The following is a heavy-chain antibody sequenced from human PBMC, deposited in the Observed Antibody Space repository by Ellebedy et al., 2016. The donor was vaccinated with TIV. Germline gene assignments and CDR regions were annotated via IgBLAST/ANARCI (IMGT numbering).Heavy chain of an antibody. V-gene: IGHV3-48*04. CDR3: ARDMAWGNERVIDAFDI. CDR2: ISGSTITS. J-gene: IGHJ3*02. CDR1: EFTFTPYS. Sequence: GESLKISCTASEFTFTPYSMNWVRQAPGKGLEWISYISGSTITSYYADSVKGRFSISRDNAKNSLYLQMNGLGVEDTAVYFCARDMAWGNERVIDAFDIWGHGTLVTVSS. D-gene: IGHD7-27*01.